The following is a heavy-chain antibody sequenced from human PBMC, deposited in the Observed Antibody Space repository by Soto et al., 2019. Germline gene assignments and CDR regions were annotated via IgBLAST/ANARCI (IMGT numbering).Heavy chain of an antibody. D-gene: IGHD4-17*01. CDR3: ARESRNYGDYGVTSY. J-gene: IGHJ4*02. CDR2: IYSGGST. Sequence: PGGSLRLSCAASGCTVSSNYMSWVRQAPGKGLEWVSVIYSGGSTYYADSVKGRFTISRDNAKNSLYLQMNSLRAEDTAVYYCARESRNYGDYGVTSYWGQGTLVTVSS. CDR1: GCTVSSNY. V-gene: IGHV3-53*01.